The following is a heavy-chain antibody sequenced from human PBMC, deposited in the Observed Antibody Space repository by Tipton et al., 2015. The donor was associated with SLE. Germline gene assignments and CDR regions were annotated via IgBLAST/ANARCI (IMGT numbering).Heavy chain of an antibody. J-gene: IGHJ3*02. CDR2: IYPGDSDT. Sequence: VQLVQSGAEVKKPGESLKISCKGSGYSFTSYWLGWVRQMPGKGLEWMGIIYPGDSDTRYSPSFQGQVTISADKSISTAYLQWSSLKASDTAMYYCASAASFGEVLWGAYDIWGQGPMLTVSS. CDR1: GYSFTSYW. D-gene: IGHD3-10*01. CDR3: ASAASFGEVLWGAYDI. V-gene: IGHV5-51*03.